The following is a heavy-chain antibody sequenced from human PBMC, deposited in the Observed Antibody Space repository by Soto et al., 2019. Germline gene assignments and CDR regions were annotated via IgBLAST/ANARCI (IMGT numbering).Heavy chain of an antibody. CDR2: IKSNREGGTT. J-gene: IGHJ5*02. D-gene: IGHD2-15*01. Sequence: LRLSCAASGFAFQNSWMSWVRQGPGKGLEWVGHIKSNREGGTTNYATPVKGRFIISRDDSTRTLYLQMNSLKIEDSAVYYCKGDYSVDPWGQGTLVTVSS. CDR1: GFAFQNSW. V-gene: IGHV3-15*06. CDR3: KGDYSVDP.